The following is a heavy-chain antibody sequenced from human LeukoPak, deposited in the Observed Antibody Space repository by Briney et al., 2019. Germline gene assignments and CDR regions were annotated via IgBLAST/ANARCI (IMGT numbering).Heavy chain of an antibody. CDR3: ARAPVSYYYDSSPFDY. V-gene: IGHV1-2*02. CDR2: INPNSGGT. CDR1: GYTFTGYY. D-gene: IGHD3-22*01. Sequence: GASVKVSCKASGYTFTGYYMHWVRQAPGQGLEWMGWINPNSGGTSYAQKFQGRVTMTRDTSISTAYMELSRLRSDDTAVYYCARAPVSYYYDSSPFDYWGQGTLVTVSS. J-gene: IGHJ4*02.